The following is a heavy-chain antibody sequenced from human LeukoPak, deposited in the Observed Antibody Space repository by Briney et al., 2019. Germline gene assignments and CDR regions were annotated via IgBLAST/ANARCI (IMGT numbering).Heavy chain of an antibody. V-gene: IGHV1-2*02. Sequence: ASVKVSCKASGYTFTGYYIHWVRQVPGQGLEWMEWINPKSGGTNYAQKFQGRVTMTGDTSISTAYMELSRLRSDDTAVYYCAREDRQQLDRRGWFDPWGQGTLVTVSS. J-gene: IGHJ5*02. CDR2: INPKSGGT. D-gene: IGHD6-13*01. CDR3: AREDRQQLDRRGWFDP. CDR1: GYTFTGYY.